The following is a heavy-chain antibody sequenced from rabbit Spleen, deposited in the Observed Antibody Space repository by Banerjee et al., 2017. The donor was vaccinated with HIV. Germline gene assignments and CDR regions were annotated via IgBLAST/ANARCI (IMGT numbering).Heavy chain of an antibody. CDR2: IYAARGTT. D-gene: IGHD4-2*01. J-gene: IGHJ4*01. CDR3: TRDAAGREDFNL. Sequence: QEQLTETGGGLVQPGGSLTLSCKASGIDFTNYYITWVRQAPGKGLEWIGIIYAARGTTDYASWVNGRFTISKTSSTTVALQVPSLTAADTATYFCTRDAAGREDFNLWGQGTLVTVS. CDR1: GIDFTNYY. V-gene: IGHV1S45*01.